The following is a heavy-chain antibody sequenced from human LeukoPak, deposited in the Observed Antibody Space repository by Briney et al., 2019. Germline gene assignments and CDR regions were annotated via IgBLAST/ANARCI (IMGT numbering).Heavy chain of an antibody. Sequence: SETLSLTXTVSGGSISGYYWSWIRQPPGKGLEWIGYIYYSGSTNYSPSLKSRVTISLDTSKNQFSLKLSSVTAADTAVYYCARVLTYGSRTYYFDYWGQRTLVTVSS. D-gene: IGHD3-10*01. CDR1: GGSISGYY. J-gene: IGHJ4*02. V-gene: IGHV4-59*01. CDR3: ARVLTYGSRTYYFDY. CDR2: IYYSGST.